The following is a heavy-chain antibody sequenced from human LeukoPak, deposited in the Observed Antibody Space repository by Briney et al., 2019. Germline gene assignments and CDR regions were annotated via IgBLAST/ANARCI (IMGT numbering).Heavy chain of an antibody. CDR3: AKDIVGGGDDY. CDR2: IKQDVSEK. D-gene: IGHD2-21*02. CDR1: GFTFSTYW. J-gene: IGHJ4*02. Sequence: GGSLRLSCAASGFTFSTYWMSWVRQAPGKGLEWVANIKQDVSEKYYVDSVKGRFTISRDNAKNSLYLQMNSLRAEDTAVYYCAKDIVGGGDDYWGQGTLVIVSS. V-gene: IGHV3-7*01.